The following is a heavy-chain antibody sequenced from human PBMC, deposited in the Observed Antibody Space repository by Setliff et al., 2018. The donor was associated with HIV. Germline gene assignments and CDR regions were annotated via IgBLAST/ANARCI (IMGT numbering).Heavy chain of an antibody. CDR2: IISILEIT. J-gene: IGHJ4*02. V-gene: IGHV1-69*10. CDR3: ATYHYYDSSAYFIDLYYFDY. Sequence: SVKVSCKASGGTSSTHAMNWVRQAPGQGLEWIGQIISILEITDYAQKLQGRVTITADGPTNTFYMELSGLRSDDTAVYYCATYHYYDSSAYFIDLYYFDYWGQGTLVTVSS. D-gene: IGHD3-22*01. CDR1: GGTSSTHA.